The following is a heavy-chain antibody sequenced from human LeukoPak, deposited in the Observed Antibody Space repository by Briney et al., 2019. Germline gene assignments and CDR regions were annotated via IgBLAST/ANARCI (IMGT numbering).Heavy chain of an antibody. CDR1: GFTFTNYN. Sequence: GGSLRLSCAASGFTFTNYNINWVRQAPGKGLEWVSSISSSSAYIYYADSVKGRFTISRDNAKNSLYLQMDSLRAEDTAVYYCTRGSDYDFWSMDYWGQGTPVTVSS. J-gene: IGHJ4*02. CDR3: TRGSDYDFWSMDY. CDR2: ISSSSAYI. D-gene: IGHD3-3*01. V-gene: IGHV3-21*01.